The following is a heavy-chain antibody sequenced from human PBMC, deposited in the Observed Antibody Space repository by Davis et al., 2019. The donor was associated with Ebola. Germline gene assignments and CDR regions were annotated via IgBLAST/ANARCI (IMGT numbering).Heavy chain of an antibody. CDR1: GASVSGGSYY. V-gene: IGHV4-61*09. J-gene: IGHJ6*02. CDR3: ARNMSSFWGGQQQMTSHYYGMDV. CDR2: IHSGGAT. Sequence: PSETLSLTCSVSGASVSGGSYYWSWIRQSAGKGLEWIGHIHSGGATNYNPSLKGRVTISVDRSTNGVSLRLNSVTAADTAVYYCARNMSSFWGGQQQMTSHYYGMDVWGQGTTVTVSS. D-gene: IGHD3-3*01.